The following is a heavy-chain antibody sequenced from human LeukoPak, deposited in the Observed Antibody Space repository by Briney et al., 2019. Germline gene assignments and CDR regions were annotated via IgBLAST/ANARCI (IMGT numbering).Heavy chain of an antibody. V-gene: IGHV3-66*01. J-gene: IGHJ6*02. D-gene: IGHD5-24*01. CDR1: GFTVSSNY. Sequence: GGSLRLSCAASGFTVSSNYMGWVRQAPGKGLEGVSVMYSGCSTYYADSVKGRFTISRDNAKNTLYLQMNSLRAEDTAVYYCARDIVRNGYRPYGMDVWGPGTTVTVSS. CDR3: ARDIVRNGYRPYGMDV. CDR2: MYSGCST.